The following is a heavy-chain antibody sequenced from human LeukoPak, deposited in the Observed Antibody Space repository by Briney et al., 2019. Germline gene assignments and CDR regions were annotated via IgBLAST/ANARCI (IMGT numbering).Heavy chain of an antibody. CDR1: GFTFRNYV. V-gene: IGHV3-30-3*01. CDR3: AREGYYGSGSPPSLYFDY. D-gene: IGHD3-10*01. J-gene: IGHJ4*02. CDR2: TSSDLNVK. Sequence: GGSLRLSCAASGFTFRNYVIHWVRQAPGKGLEWVAVTSSDLNVKLYADSVKGRFIISRDNSRSSLYLQMNSLRPEDTAIYYCAREGYYGSGSPPSLYFDYWGQGTLVTVSS.